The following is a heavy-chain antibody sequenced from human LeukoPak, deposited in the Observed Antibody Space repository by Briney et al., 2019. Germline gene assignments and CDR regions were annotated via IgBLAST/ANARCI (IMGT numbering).Heavy chain of an antibody. CDR2: ISSSSSYI. Sequence: GGSLSLSCAASGFTFSSYSMNWVRQAPGKGLEWVSSISSSSSYIYYADSVKGRFTISRDNAKNSLYLQMNSLRAEDTAVYYCARDPSSSWYEGAFDIWGQGTMVTVSS. V-gene: IGHV3-21*01. CDR3: ARDPSSSWYEGAFDI. D-gene: IGHD6-13*01. CDR1: GFTFSSYS. J-gene: IGHJ3*02.